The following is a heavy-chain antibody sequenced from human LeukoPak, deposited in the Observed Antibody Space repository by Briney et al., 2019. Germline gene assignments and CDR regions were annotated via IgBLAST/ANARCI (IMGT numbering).Heavy chain of an antibody. D-gene: IGHD2-15*01. CDR3: ARDGKAATDALDI. CDR1: GGTFSSYA. J-gene: IGHJ3*02. Sequence: SVKVSCKASGGTFSSYAISWVRQAPGQGLEWMGGIIPIFGTANYAQKFQGRVTITADESTSTAYMELSSLRSEDTAVYYCARDGKAATDALDIWGQGTMVTFSS. V-gene: IGHV1-69*13. CDR2: IIPIFGTA.